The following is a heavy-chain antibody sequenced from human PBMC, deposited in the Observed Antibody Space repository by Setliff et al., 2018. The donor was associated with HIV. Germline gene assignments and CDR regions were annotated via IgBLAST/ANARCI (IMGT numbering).Heavy chain of an antibody. Sequence: GGSLRLSCVASGFTFSNYGMHWVRQAPGKGLEWVALIWYDGSNTYYGDSVKGRFTISRDNSENTVYLQMDSLTAEDTAVYYCAKEAYSNTWSYCYYYIDVWGTGTTVTVSS. CDR2: IWYDGSNT. CDR1: GFTFSNYG. J-gene: IGHJ6*03. V-gene: IGHV3-30*02. D-gene: IGHD6-13*01. CDR3: AKEAYSNTWSYCYYYIDV.